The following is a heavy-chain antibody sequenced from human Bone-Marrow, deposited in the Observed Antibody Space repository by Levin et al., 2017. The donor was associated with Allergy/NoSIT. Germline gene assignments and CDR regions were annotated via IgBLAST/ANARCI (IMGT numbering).Heavy chain of an antibody. CDR2: IWSDGSTK. V-gene: IGHV3-33*01. J-gene: IGHJ6*02. CDR3: ARDTAGYDYALDV. D-gene: IGHD3-16*01. Sequence: GSLRLSCAASGFTFTSYGMHWVRQAPGKGLEWVALIWSDGSTKYFADSVKGRFTISRDSSKNTVYLQMNSLRVEDTAVYYCARDTAGYDYALDVWGQGTTVTVSS. CDR1: GFTFTSYG.